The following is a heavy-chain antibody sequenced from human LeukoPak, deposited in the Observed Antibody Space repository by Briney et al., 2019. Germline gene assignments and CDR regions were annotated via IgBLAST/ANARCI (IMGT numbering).Heavy chain of an antibody. V-gene: IGHV3-74*01. Sequence: GGSLRLSCVASGFTFSNYWMLWVRQAPGKGLMWVSLISTDGKSTRYAESVKGRFTISRDTSKNTLYLQMNSLRAEDTAVYYCASRHCSGGGCYFAGADPFDYWGQGILVTVSS. CDR3: ASRHCSGGGCYFAGADPFDY. J-gene: IGHJ4*02. D-gene: IGHD2-15*01. CDR1: GFTFSNYW. CDR2: ISTDGKST.